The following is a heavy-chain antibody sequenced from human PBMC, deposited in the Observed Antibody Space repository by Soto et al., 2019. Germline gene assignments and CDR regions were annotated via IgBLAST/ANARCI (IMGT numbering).Heavy chain of an antibody. Sequence: ASVKVSCKASGYTFTSYDINWVRQATGQGLEWMGWMNPNSGNTGYAQKFQGRVTMTRNTSISTAYMELSSLRSEDTAVYYCARGALVRGKNKMGYYYYYMDVWGKGTKVTVSS. CDR3: ARGALVRGKNKMGYYYYYMDV. CDR1: GYTFTSYD. J-gene: IGHJ6*03. D-gene: IGHD3-10*01. V-gene: IGHV1-8*01. CDR2: MNPNSGNT.